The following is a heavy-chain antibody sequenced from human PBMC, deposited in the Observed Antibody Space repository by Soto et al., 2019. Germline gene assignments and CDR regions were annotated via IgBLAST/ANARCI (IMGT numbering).Heavy chain of an antibody. V-gene: IGHV1-46*01. J-gene: IGHJ4*02. D-gene: IGHD5-18*01. CDR2: INPNGGIT. CDR1: GYTFTHYY. Sequence: SVKVSCKASGYTFTHYYIHWVRQAPGQGLEWMGIINPNGGITTYAQKFRAGFSMTRDTSTSTVYLELSSLRSEDSAVYYCATSVNSAMAFDYWGQGTLVTVSA. CDR3: ATSVNSAMAFDY.